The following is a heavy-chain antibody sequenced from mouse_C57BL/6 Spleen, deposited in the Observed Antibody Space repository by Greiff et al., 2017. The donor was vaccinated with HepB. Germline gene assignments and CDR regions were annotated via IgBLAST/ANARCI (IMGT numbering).Heavy chain of an antibody. CDR1: GYTFTDYY. J-gene: IGHJ4*01. CDR3: ARDFITTVVAEYYYAMDY. CDR2: INPYNGGT. Sequence: EVQLQQSGPVLVKPGASVKMSCKASGYTFTDYYMNWVKQSHGKSLEWIGVINPYNGGTSSNQKFKGKATLTVDKSSSTAYMELNSLTSEDSAVYYCARDFITTVVAEYYYAMDYWSQGTSVTVSS. V-gene: IGHV1-19*01. D-gene: IGHD1-1*01.